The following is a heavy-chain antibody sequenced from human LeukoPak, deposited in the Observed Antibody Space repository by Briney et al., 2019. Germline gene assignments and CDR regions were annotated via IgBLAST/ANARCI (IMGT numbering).Heavy chain of an antibody. CDR2: INPNSGGT. CDR1: GYTFTGYY. V-gene: IGHV1-2*06. Sequence: ASVKVSCKASGYTFTGYYMHWVRQAPGRGLEWMGRINPNSGGTNYAQKLQGRVTMTRDTSISTAYMELSRLRSDDTAVYYCARGGYDFVYYYYGMDVWGQGTTVTVSS. D-gene: IGHD3-3*01. CDR3: ARGGYDFVYYYYGMDV. J-gene: IGHJ6*02.